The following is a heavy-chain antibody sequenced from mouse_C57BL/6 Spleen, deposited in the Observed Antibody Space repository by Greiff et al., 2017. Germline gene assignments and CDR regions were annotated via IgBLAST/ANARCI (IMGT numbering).Heavy chain of an antibody. CDR3: ASPHYYGSSDWYFDV. CDR1: GYTFTDYY. D-gene: IGHD1-1*01. Sequence: VQLQQSGAELVRPGASVKLSCKASGYTFTDYYINWVKQRPGQGLEWIARIYPGSGNTYYNEKFKGKATLTAEKSSSTAYMQLSSLTSEDSAVYFCASPHYYGSSDWYFDVWGTGTTVTVAS. CDR2: IYPGSGNT. J-gene: IGHJ1*03. V-gene: IGHV1-76*01.